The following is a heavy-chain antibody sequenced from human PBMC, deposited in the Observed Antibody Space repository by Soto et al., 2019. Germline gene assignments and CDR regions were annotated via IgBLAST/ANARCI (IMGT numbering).Heavy chain of an antibody. Sequence: ASVKVSCKASGYTFTSYYMHWVRQAPGQGLEWMGIINPSGGSTSYAQKYQSRVTMTRDTSTSTVYMELSSLRSEDSAVYYCAREPTTVTTSDAFDIWGQGTMVTVSS. V-gene: IGHV1-46*03. J-gene: IGHJ3*02. CDR1: GYTFTSYY. CDR3: AREPTTVTTSDAFDI. D-gene: IGHD4-17*01. CDR2: INPSGGST.